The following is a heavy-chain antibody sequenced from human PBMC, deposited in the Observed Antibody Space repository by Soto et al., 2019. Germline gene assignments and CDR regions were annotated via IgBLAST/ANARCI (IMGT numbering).Heavy chain of an antibody. V-gene: IGHV5-51*01. D-gene: IGHD2-2*01. Sequence: PGESLKISCEASGYTFTSYWIAWVRQMPGKGLEWMGFIYPGDSDTRYSPSFQGQVSISVDKSISTAYLQWSSLKSSDTAMYYCARRGSMGYCSSTSCYWFDPWGQGTLVTVSS. J-gene: IGHJ5*02. CDR3: ARRGSMGYCSSTSCYWFDP. CDR2: IYPGDSDT. CDR1: GYTFTSYW.